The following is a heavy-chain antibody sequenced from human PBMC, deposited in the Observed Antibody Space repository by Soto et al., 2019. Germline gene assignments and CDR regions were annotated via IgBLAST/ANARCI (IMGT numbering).Heavy chain of an antibody. V-gene: IGHV3-23*01. Sequence: GGSLRLSCAASGFTFSSYAMSWVRQAPGKGLEWVSAISGSGGSTYYADSVKDRFTIPRDNSKNTLYLQMNSLRAEATAVYYCAKSFLSGYYYDRSGYFFFDYWGQGTLVTVSS. CDR2: ISGSGGST. D-gene: IGHD3-22*01. J-gene: IGHJ4*02. CDR1: GFTFSSYA. CDR3: AKSFLSGYYYDRSGYFFFDY.